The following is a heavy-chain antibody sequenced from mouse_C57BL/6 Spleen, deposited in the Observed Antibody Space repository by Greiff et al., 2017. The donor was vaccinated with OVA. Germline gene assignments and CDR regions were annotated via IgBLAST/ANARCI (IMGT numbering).Heavy chain of an antibody. CDR1: GYTFTSYW. CDR3: ARGGLRRGYFDY. V-gene: IGHV1-59*01. J-gene: IGHJ2*01. D-gene: IGHD2-2*01. Sequence: VQLQQPGAELVRPGTSVKLSCKASGYTFTSYWTHWVKQRPGQGLEWIGVIDPSDSYTNYNQKFKGKATLTVDTSSSTAYMQLSSLTSEDSAVYYCARGGLRRGYFDYWGQGTTLTVSS. CDR2: IDPSDSYT.